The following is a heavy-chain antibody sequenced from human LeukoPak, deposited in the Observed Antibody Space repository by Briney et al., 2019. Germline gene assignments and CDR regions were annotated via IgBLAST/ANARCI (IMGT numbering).Heavy chain of an antibody. V-gene: IGHV3-30*02. CDR3: AKVLPGPFHY. D-gene: IGHD1-1*01. CDR1: GFTFSSDG. Sequence: GGSLRLSCAASGFTFSSDGMRWVREARGRGLEWVAFIRCGGSNKYYADAVEGRFTISRDNSKNTLYLQMNSLRAEDTAVYYCAKVLPGPFHYWGQGTLVTVSS. CDR2: IRCGGSNK. J-gene: IGHJ4*02.